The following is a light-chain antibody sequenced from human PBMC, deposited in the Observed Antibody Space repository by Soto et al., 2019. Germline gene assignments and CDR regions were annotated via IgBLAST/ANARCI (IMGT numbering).Light chain of an antibody. Sequence: EIVMTQSPGTLSVSPGERATLSCRASQSVNTNLAWYQQRPGQPPRLLIYGASARSTGIPARFSGSGSGTEFTLTIRSLQSEDFAVYYCQQYNKWPPGITFGQGTRLEIK. CDR3: QQYNKWPPGIT. J-gene: IGKJ5*01. CDR1: QSVNTN. CDR2: GAS. V-gene: IGKV3-15*01.